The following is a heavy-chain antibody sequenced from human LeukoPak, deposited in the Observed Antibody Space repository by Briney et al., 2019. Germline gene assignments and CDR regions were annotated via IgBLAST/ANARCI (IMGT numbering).Heavy chain of an antibody. D-gene: IGHD3-3*01. CDR3: ARQGYYDFWSGYYAFDY. CDR1: GGSISSGDYY. J-gene: IGHJ4*02. Sequence: PSQTLSLTCTVSGGSISSGDYYWSWIRQPPGKGLEWIGYIYYSGSTYYNPSLKSRVTISVDTSKNQFSLKLSSVTAADTAMYYCARQGYYDFWSGYYAFDYWGQGTLVTVSS. CDR2: IYYSGST. V-gene: IGHV4-30-4*08.